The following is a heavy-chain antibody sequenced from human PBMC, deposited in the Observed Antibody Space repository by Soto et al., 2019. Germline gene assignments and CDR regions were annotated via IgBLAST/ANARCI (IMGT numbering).Heavy chain of an antibody. V-gene: IGHV6-1*01. J-gene: IGHJ2*01. CDR2: TYYRSKWYI. D-gene: IGHD6-19*01. Sequence: QVQLQQSGPGLVKPSQTLSLTCAISGDSVSSATATWSWIRQSPSRGLEWLGRTYYRSKWYIDYAVSYHRRTVITTDTSRNQLSPQLSSVTPEDTAVYFRARAGSGFHWYFDLWGRGPLVTVSS. CDR3: ARAGSGFHWYFDL. CDR1: GDSVSSATAT.